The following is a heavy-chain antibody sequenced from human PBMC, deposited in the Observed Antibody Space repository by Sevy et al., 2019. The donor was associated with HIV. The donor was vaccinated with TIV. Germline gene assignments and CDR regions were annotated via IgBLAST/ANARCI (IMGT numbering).Heavy chain of an antibody. CDR1: GFTFSNAW. J-gene: IGHJ6*02. D-gene: IGHD2-15*01. CDR3: TTVSKYCSGGSCYYYYYGMDV. Sequence: GESLKISCAASGFTFSNAWMSWVRQAPGKGLEWVGRIKSKTDGGTTDYAAPVKGRFTISRDDSKNTLYLQMNSLKTDDTAVYYCTTVSKYCSGGSCYYYYYGMDVWGQGTTVTVSS. V-gene: IGHV3-15*01. CDR2: IKSKTDGGTT.